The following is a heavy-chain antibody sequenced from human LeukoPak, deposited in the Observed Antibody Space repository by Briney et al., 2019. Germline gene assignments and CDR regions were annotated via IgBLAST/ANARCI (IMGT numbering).Heavy chain of an antibody. D-gene: IGHD1-1*01. Sequence: VGSLRLSCAASGFTFSSYEMNWVRQAPGKGLEWVAYISTSGDTIYYADSVKGRFTISRDNAKNSLYLQMNNLRAEDTAAYYCAREGTGRYYYYYYIDVWGKGTTVTISS. J-gene: IGHJ6*03. CDR3: AREGTGRYYYYYYIDV. CDR2: ISTSGDTI. CDR1: GFTFSSYE. V-gene: IGHV3-48*03.